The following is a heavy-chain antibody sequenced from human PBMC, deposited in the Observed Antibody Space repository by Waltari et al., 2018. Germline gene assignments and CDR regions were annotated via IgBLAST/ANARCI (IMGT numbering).Heavy chain of an antibody. Sequence: QLQLQESGPGLVKPSETLSLTCTVSGGSISSSNYYWGWIRQPPGKGLEWSGSIYYSGSTYYNPSLKSRVTISVDTSKNQFYLKLNSVTAADTAVYYCARDPRITGPADYWGQGTLVTVSS. CDR2: IYYSGST. CDR3: ARDPRITGPADY. CDR1: GGSISSSNYY. D-gene: IGHD1-20*01. V-gene: IGHV4-39*02. J-gene: IGHJ4*02.